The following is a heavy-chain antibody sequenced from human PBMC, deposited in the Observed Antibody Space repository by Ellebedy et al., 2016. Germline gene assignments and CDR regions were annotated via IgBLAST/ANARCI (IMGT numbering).Heavy chain of an antibody. Sequence: SETLSLTXTVSGGSVSSYYWSWIRQPPGKGLEWIGYIYYSGSTNYNPSLKSRVTISVDTSKNQFSLKLSSVTAADTAVYYCARVTPITFGGVIVLDYYGMDVWGQGTTVTVSS. CDR2: IYYSGST. CDR1: GGSVSSYY. D-gene: IGHD3-16*02. CDR3: ARVTPITFGGVIVLDYYGMDV. J-gene: IGHJ6*02. V-gene: IGHV4-59*02.